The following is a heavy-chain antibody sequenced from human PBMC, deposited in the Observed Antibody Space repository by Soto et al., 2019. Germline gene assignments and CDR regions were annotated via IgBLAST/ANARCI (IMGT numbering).Heavy chain of an antibody. CDR2: IYHSGST. V-gene: IGHV4-4*02. CDR1: GGSISSSNW. Sequence: QVQLQESGPGLVKPSGTLSLTCAVSGGSISSSNWWSWVRQPPGKGLEWIGEIYHSGSTNYNPSLKSRVTISVDKSKNQFSLELSSVTAAATAVYYCARASALGLQQTWYFDLWGRGTLVTVSS. CDR3: ARASALGLQQTWYFDL. J-gene: IGHJ2*01. D-gene: IGHD1-26*01.